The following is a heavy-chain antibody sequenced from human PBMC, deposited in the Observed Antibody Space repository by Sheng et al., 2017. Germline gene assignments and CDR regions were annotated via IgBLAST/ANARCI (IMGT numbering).Heavy chain of an antibody. Sequence: QVQLVESGGGLVKPGGSLRLSCAASGFTFSDYYMSWIRQAPGKGLEWVSYISGSSSYTNYADSVKGRFTISRDNAKNSLSLQMNSMRVEDTAVYYCARDLGGTPDYWGQGTLVTVSS. CDR2: ISGSSSYT. D-gene: IGHD2-15*01. CDR1: GFTFSDYY. CDR3: ARDLGGTPDY. J-gene: IGHJ4*02. V-gene: IGHV3-11*05.